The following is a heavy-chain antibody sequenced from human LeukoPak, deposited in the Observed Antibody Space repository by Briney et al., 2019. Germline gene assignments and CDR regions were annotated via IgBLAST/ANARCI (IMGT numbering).Heavy chain of an antibody. V-gene: IGHV3-23*01. CDR2: ISGSGGST. D-gene: IGHD3-3*01. J-gene: IGHJ4*02. Sequence: GGSLRLSCAASGFTFSSYAMSWVRQAPGKGLEWVSAISGSGGSTYYADSVRGRFTISRDNSKNTLYLQMNSLRAEDTAVYYCASFGVAPFDYWGQGTLVTVSS. CDR1: GFTFSSYA. CDR3: ASFGVAPFDY.